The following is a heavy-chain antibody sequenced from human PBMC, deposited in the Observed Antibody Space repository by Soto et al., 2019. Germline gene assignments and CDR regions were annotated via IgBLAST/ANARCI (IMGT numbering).Heavy chain of an antibody. CDR2: ISAYNGNT. J-gene: IGHJ4*02. D-gene: IGHD5-18*01. Sequence: ASVKVSCKASGYTFTSYGISWVRQAPGQGLEWMGWISAYNGNTNYAQKLQGRVTMTTDTSTSTAYMELRSLRSDDTAVYYCALDTAMGDDFDYWGQGTLVTVSS. CDR1: GYTFTSYG. V-gene: IGHV1-18*01. CDR3: ALDTAMGDDFDY.